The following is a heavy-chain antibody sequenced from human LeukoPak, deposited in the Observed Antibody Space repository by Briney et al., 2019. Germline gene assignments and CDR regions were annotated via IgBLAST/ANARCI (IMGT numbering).Heavy chain of an antibody. D-gene: IGHD3-10*01. CDR1: GFTFTSYA. J-gene: IGHJ2*01. CDR3: AKPRAMRTGVGRYFDL. Sequence: GGSLRLSCAASGFTFTSYAMSWIRQAPGKGLEWFSAIIAGENTYYADSVKGRFTLSRDNSKNTLYLQMNSLRAEDTATYYCAKPRAMRTGVGRYFDLWGRGPLVTVSS. CDR2: IIAGENT. V-gene: IGHV3-23*01.